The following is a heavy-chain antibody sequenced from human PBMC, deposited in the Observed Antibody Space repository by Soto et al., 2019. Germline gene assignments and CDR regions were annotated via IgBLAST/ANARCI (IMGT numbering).Heavy chain of an antibody. CDR1: GDTFTFYS. Sequence: QVQLVQSGAEVKKPGSSVRVSCKASGDTFTFYSINWVRQAPGLGLEWMGRINPILSMSNYAQRFQGRVTITSDKSTSTADMDLSSLRSEDTAMYYCSSSYGSGYRAFDYWGQGALVTVSS. V-gene: IGHV1-69*02. CDR2: INPILSMS. J-gene: IGHJ4*02. CDR3: SSSYGSGYRAFDY. D-gene: IGHD3-10*01.